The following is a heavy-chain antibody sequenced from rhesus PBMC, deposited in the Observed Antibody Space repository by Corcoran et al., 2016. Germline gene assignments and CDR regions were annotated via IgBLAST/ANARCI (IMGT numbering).Heavy chain of an antibody. J-gene: IGHJ5-1*01. D-gene: IGHD3-34*01. CDR1: GGSMSESSF. V-gene: IGHV4S9*01. CDR2: IYAISVT. CDR3: ASPFERGRFEV. Sequence: QVRLQESGPGLVKPSETLSLTCAVSGGSMSESSFWNWIRQPPGKGLEWIGNIYAISVTPYTPSLKSRVTISKDPSNNQFFLKVTSVTAADTAVYYCASPFERGRFEVWGAGVLVTVSS.